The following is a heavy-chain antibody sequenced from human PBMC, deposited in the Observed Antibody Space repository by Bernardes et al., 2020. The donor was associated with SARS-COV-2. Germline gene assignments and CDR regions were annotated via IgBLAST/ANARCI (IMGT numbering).Heavy chain of an antibody. J-gene: IGHJ2*01. V-gene: IGHV1-69*13. D-gene: IGHD4-17*01. Sequence: SVKVSCKASGGTFSSYAISWVRQAPGQGLEWMGGIIPIFGTANYAQKFQGRVTITADESTSTAYMELSSLRSEVTAVYYCASSPHYGGNSIDWYFDLWGRGTLVTVSS. CDR1: GGTFSSYA. CDR3: ASSPHYGGNSIDWYFDL. CDR2: IIPIFGTA.